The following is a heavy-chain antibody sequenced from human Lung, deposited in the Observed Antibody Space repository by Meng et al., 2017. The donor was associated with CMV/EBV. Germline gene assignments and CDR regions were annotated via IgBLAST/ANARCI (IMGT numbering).Heavy chain of an antibody. D-gene: IGHD6-13*01. CDR2: IIPILGIA. J-gene: IGHJ6*02. Sequence: SVXVSCKASGGTFSSYAISWVRQAPGQGLEWMGGIIPILGIANYAQKFQGRVTITADKSTSTAYMELSSLRSEDTAVYYCARDRGGWQHQLVRYYYGMDVWXQGTXVTVSS. V-gene: IGHV1-69*10. CDR1: GGTFSSYA. CDR3: ARDRGGWQHQLVRYYYGMDV.